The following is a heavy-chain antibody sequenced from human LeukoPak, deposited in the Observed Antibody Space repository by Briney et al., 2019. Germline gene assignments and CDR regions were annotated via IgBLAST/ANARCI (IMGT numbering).Heavy chain of an antibody. J-gene: IGHJ4*02. Sequence: SETLSLTCAVYGGSFSGYHWSWIRQPPGKGLEWIGEINHSGSTNYNPSLKSRVTRSVDTSKNQFSLNLSSVTAADTAVYYCARGPYYYGSGRPFDYWGQGTLVTVSS. CDR1: GGSFSGYH. CDR2: INHSGST. CDR3: ARGPYYYGSGRPFDY. V-gene: IGHV4-34*01. D-gene: IGHD3-10*01.